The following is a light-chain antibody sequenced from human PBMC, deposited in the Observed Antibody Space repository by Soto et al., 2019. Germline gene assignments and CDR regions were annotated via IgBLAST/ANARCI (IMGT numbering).Light chain of an antibody. CDR2: EVT. CDR1: STDVGGYNA. Sequence: ALSQPASVSGSPGQTITISCTGTSTDVGGYNAVSWYQHHPGKAPKLIIYEVTHRPSGVSDRFSASKSGNTASLTISGPQAEDEADYYCNSFRVSHLYVFGTGTKVTVL. CDR3: NSFRVSHLYV. J-gene: IGLJ1*01. V-gene: IGLV2-14*01.